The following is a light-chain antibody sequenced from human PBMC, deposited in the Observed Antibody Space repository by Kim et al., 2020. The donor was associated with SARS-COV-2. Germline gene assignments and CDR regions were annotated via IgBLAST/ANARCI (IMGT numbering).Light chain of an antibody. V-gene: IGKV3-20*01. Sequence: SPGERATPTCRASQSVSSSYLAWYQQKPGQAPRLLIYGASSRDTGIPDRFSGSGSGTDFTLTISRLEPEDFAVYYCQQYGSSPRTFGQGTKVDIK. J-gene: IGKJ1*01. CDR2: GAS. CDR3: QQYGSSPRT. CDR1: QSVSSSY.